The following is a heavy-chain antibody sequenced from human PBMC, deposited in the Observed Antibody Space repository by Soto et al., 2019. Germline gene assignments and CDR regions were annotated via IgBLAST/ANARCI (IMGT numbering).Heavy chain of an antibody. CDR2: IYWDDTK. V-gene: IGHV2-5*02. CDR1: GFSLPTDRVG. D-gene: IGHD1-26*01. Sequence: QITLKESGPTLVKPTQTLTLTCTFSGFSLPTDRVGVTWIRQAPGKALEWLAVIYWDDTKTYSPSLRSRLTITKDTSKNQLALTMTDTDPVDAATYYCAHAYGGRSLYWGQGTLVTVSS. CDR3: AHAYGGRSLY. J-gene: IGHJ4*02.